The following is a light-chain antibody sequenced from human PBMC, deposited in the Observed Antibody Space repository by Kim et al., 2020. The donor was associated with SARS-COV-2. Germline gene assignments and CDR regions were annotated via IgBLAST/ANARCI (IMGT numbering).Light chain of an antibody. J-gene: IGKJ4*01. Sequence: SPGESVTLSCRASEGISYLAWYQQKLGQAPRLLIYDASQRAPGIPARFSGSGSGRDFSLRISTLEPEDFSIYYCQVRSNWPPTLTFGGGTKVDIK. CDR2: DAS. CDR3: QVRSNWPPTLT. CDR1: EGISY. V-gene: IGKV3-11*02.